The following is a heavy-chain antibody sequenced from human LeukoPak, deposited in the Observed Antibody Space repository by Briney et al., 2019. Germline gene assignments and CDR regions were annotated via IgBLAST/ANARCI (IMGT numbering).Heavy chain of an antibody. CDR2: ISAYNGNT. CDR1: GYTFTSYG. V-gene: IGHV1-18*01. J-gene: IGHJ4*02. Sequence: ASVKVSCKASGYTFTSYGISWVRQAPGQGLEWMGWISAYNGNTNYAQKLQGRVTMTTDTSTSTAYMELRSLRSDDTAVYYCVSGYYYDSSGYYSLAYYWGQGTLVTVS. CDR3: VSGYYYDSSGYYSLAYY. D-gene: IGHD3-22*01.